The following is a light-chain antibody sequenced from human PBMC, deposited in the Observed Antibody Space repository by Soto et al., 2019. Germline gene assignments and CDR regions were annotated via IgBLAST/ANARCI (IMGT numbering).Light chain of an antibody. V-gene: IGLV2-14*01. J-gene: IGLJ1*01. CDR3: SSYTSSSTLEV. Sequence: QSALTQPASVSGSPGQSITISCTGTSSDVGGYNYVSWYQQHPGKAPKLMIYDVSNRPSVVSNRFSGSKSGNTASLTISGLQAEDGADYYCSSYTSSSTLEVFGTGTKVTFL. CDR2: DVS. CDR1: SSDVGGYNY.